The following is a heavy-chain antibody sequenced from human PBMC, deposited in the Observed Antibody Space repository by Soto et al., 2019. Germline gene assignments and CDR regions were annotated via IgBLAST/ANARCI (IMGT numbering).Heavy chain of an antibody. CDR1: GFTFSTYS. CDR3: ARDRVLERNYPYYYGMDV. Sequence: QVQLLESGGGVVQPGRSLRLSCAASGFTFSTYSIHWVRQAPGKGLEWVALISYDVTNKYYADSVKGRFTISRDNSKNTLYLEMNSLRVEDTAVYYCARDRVLERNYPYYYGMDVWGQGTTVTVSS. J-gene: IGHJ6*02. V-gene: IGHV3-30-3*01. CDR2: ISYDVTNK. D-gene: IGHD1-7*01.